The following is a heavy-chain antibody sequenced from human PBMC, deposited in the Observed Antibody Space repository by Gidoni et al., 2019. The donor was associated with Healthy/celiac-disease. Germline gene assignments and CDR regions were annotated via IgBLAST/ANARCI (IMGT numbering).Heavy chain of an antibody. V-gene: IGHV2-5*02. J-gene: IGHJ5*02. D-gene: IGHD3-3*01. CDR2: IYWDDDK. Sequence: QITLKESGPTLVKPTQTLTLTCTFSGFSLSTSGVGVGWIRQPPGKALEWLALIYWDDDKRYSPSLKSRLTITKDTSKNQVVLTMTNMDPVDTATYYCAHRQSRRLRFLEWYQPSWFDPWGQGTLVTVSS. CDR1: GFSLSTSGVG. CDR3: AHRQSRRLRFLEWYQPSWFDP.